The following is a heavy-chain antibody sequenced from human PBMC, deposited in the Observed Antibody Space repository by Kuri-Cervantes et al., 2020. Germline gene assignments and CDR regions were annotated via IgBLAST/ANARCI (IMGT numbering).Heavy chain of an antibody. V-gene: IGHV4-31*03. CDR1: GGSISSGGYY. J-gene: IGHJ4*02. D-gene: IGHD3-22*01. CDR3: AREFYYDSSGYYSDYFDY. Sequence: LRLSCTVSGGSISSGGYYWSWIRLHPGKGLEWIGYIYYSGSTYYNPSLKSRVTISVDTSKNQFSLKLSSVTAADTAVYYCAREFYYDSSGYYSDYFDYWGQGTLVTVSS. CDR2: IYYSGST.